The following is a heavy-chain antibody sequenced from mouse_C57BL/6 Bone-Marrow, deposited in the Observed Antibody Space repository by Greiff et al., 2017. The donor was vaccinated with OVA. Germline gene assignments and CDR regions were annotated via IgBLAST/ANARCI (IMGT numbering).Heavy chain of an antibody. CDR2: IYPRSGNT. J-gene: IGHJ4*01. CDR3: ARRGGSSPYYAMDY. D-gene: IGHD1-1*01. CDR1: GYTFTSYG. Sequence: VKLQESGAELARPGASVKLSCKASGYTFTSYGISWVKQRTGQGLEWIGEIYPRSGNTYYNAKFKGKATLTADKSSSTAYMELRSLTSEDSAVYFCARRGGSSPYYAMDYWGQGTSVTVSS. V-gene: IGHV1-81*01.